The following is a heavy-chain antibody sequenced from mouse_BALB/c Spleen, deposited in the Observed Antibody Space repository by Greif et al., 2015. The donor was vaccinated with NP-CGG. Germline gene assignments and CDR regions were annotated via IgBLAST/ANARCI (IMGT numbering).Heavy chain of an antibody. J-gene: IGHJ2*01. Sequence: VQLQQSGAELARPGASVKMSCKASGYTFTSYTMHWVKQRPGQGLEWIGYINPSSGYTNYNQKFKDKATLTADKSSSTAYMQLSSLTSEDSAVYYCARSKYGNFYFDYWGQGTTLTVSS. V-gene: IGHV1-4*01. CDR1: GYTFTSYT. CDR2: INPSSGYT. CDR3: ARSKYGNFYFDY. D-gene: IGHD2-10*02.